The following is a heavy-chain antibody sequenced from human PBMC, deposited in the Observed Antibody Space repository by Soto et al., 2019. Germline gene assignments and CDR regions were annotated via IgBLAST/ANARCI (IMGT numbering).Heavy chain of an antibody. Sequence: ASVKVSCKASGYTFTGYYMHWVRQAPGQGLEWMGWINPNSGGTNYAQKFQGWVTMTRDTSISTAYMELSRLRSDDTAVYYCGRLCSGRGWPTVWFDPCGKGTLVTVAS. D-gene: IGHD3-10*02. CDR1: GYTFTGYY. CDR2: INPNSGGT. J-gene: IGHJ5*02. CDR3: GRLCSGRGWPTVWFDP. V-gene: IGHV1-2*04.